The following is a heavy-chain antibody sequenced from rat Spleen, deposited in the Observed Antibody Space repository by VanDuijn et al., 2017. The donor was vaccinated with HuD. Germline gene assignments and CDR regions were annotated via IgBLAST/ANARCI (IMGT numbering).Heavy chain of an antibody. CDR2: ISYEGSST. J-gene: IGHJ2*01. CDR3: ARPPPFDY. D-gene: IGHD3-1*01. V-gene: IGHV5-22*01. CDR1: GFTFSDYY. Sequence: EVQLVESGGGLVQPGRSLKLSCAASGFTFSDYYMAWVRQAPKKGLEWVASISYEGSSTSYGDSVKGRFTISRDNAKSTRYLQMNSLRSEDKATYYGARPPPFDYWGQGVMVTVSS.